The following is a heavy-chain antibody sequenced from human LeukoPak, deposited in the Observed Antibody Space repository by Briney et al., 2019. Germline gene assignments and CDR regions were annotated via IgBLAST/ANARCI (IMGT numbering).Heavy chain of an antibody. D-gene: IGHD3-22*01. CDR1: GYIFTGYY. CDR3: ARSYDSSGYSDY. V-gene: IGHV1-2*02. CDR2: INPNSGGT. J-gene: IGHJ4*02. Sequence: ASVKVSRKASGYIFTGYYMHWVRQAPAQGLDWMGWINPNSGGTNYAQKFQGRVTMTRDTSISTAYMELSRLRSDDTAVYYCARSYDSSGYSDYWGQGTLVTVSS.